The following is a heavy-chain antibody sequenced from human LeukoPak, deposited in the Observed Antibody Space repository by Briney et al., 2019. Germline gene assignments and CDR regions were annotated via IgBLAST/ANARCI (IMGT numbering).Heavy chain of an antibody. CDR2: FDPEDGET. J-gene: IGHJ4*02. CDR1: GYTLTELS. V-gene: IGHV1-24*01. Sequence: ASVKVSCKVSGYTLTELSMHWVRQAPGKGLEWMGGFDPEDGETIYAQKFQGRVTMTEDTSTDTAYMELSSLRSEDTAAYYCATGQEWLAVFDYWGQGTLVTVSS. D-gene: IGHD6-19*01. CDR3: ATGQEWLAVFDY.